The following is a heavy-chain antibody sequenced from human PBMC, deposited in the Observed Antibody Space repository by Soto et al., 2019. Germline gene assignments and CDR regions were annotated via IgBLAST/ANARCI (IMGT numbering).Heavy chain of an antibody. CDR1: GFTFSSYA. Sequence: TGGSLRLSCAASGFTFSSYAMSWVRQAPGKGLEWVSAISGSGGSTYYADSVKGRLTISRDNSKNTLYLQMNSLRAEDTAVYYCAKVKSRIAARPDFYYFDYWGQGTLVTVSS. CDR2: ISGSGGST. J-gene: IGHJ4*02. CDR3: AKVKSRIAARPDFYYFDY. D-gene: IGHD6-6*01. V-gene: IGHV3-23*01.